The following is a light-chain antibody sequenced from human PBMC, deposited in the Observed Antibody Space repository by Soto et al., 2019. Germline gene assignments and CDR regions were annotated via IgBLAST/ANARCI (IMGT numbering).Light chain of an antibody. Sequence: EIVLTQSPGTLSLSPGERVTLSCRASQSVNSNYLAWYQQKPGQAPRPLIYGTSSRATGIPDRFSGSGSGTDFTLTISRLEPEDFAVYYCQQYGDGNSPRYSFGQGTKLEIK. V-gene: IGKV3-20*01. CDR2: GTS. CDR1: QSVNSNY. J-gene: IGKJ2*03. CDR3: QQYGDGNSPRYS.